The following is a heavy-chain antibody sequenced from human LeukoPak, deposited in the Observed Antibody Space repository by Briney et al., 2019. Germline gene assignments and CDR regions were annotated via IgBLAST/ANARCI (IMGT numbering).Heavy chain of an antibody. CDR2: ISSSGYTI. CDR1: GFTFSSYS. V-gene: IGHV3-48*02. Sequence: GGSLRLSCAASGFTFSSYSINWVRQATGKGLEWVSYISSSGYTIYYADSVRGRFTISRDDAKNSLYLQMTSLRDEDTAVYYCASEVIMDFWGQGTLVTVSS. D-gene: IGHD3-10*01. CDR3: ASEVIMDF. J-gene: IGHJ4*02.